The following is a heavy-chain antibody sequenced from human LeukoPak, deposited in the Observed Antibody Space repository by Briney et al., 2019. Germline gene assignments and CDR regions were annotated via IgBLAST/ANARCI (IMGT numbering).Heavy chain of an antibody. CDR2: IIPILGIA. J-gene: IGHJ6*02. D-gene: IGHD4-17*01. CDR3: ARNAYGAQTPSDV. V-gene: IGHV1-69*04. CDR1: GGXFSSYA. Sequence: SVKVSCKASGGXFSSYAMSWVRQAPGQGLEWMGRIIPILGIANYAQKFQGRVTITADKSTSTAYMELSSLRAEDTAVYYCARNAYGAQTPSDVWGQGTTVTVSS.